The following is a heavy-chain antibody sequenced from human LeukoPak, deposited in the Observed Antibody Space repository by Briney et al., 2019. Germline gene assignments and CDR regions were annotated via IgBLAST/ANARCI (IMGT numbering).Heavy chain of an antibody. V-gene: IGHV1-69*13. Sequence: SVKVSCKASGGTFSSYATSWVRQAPGQGLEWMGGIIPIFGTANYAQKFQGRVTITADESTSTAYMELSSLRSEDTAVYYCARDPLGGFGELSMGYFDYWGQGTLVTVSS. CDR3: ARDPLGGFGELSMGYFDY. CDR2: IIPIFGTA. CDR1: GGTFSSYA. D-gene: IGHD3-10*01. J-gene: IGHJ4*02.